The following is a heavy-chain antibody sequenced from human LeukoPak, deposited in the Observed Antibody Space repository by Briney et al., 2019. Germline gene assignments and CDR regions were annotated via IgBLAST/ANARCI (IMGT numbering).Heavy chain of an antibody. CDR3: VRQYCDETTRRYRTYFDF. Sequence: ASVKVSCKASGYTFSNYAINWVRQAPGQGLEWMGWINCNTGAPTYAQGFTGRFVFSLDTSVRTAYLQINSLKTEDTAVYYCVRQYCDETTRRYRTYFDFWGQGALVTVSS. CDR1: GYTFSNYA. V-gene: IGHV7-4-1*02. J-gene: IGHJ4*02. CDR2: INCNTGAP. D-gene: IGHD3-16*01.